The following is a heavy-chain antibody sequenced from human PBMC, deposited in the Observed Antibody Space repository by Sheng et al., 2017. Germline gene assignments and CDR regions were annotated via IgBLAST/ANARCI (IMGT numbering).Heavy chain of an antibody. CDR1: VTPSAVVTT. Sequence: QVQLQESGPGLVKAFGDPCPSPALSLVTPSAVVTTGAGSGSPQGRGWSGLGVSIIVGAPSTTRPSKSRVTISVDTSKNQFSLKLSSVTAADTALYYCARDFDWVDYWGQGTLVTVSS. D-gene: IGHD3-9*01. CDR2: SIIVGAP. J-gene: IGHJ4*02. V-gene: IGHV4-38-2*02. CDR3: ARDFDWVDY.